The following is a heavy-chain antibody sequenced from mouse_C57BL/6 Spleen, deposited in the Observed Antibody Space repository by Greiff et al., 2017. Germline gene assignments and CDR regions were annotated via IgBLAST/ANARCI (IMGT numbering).Heavy chain of an antibody. D-gene: IGHD4-1*02. CDR3: AATGTTWFAY. CDR1: GYTFTSYW. Sequence: VQLQQSGAELVRPGSSVKLSCKASGYTFTSYWMHWVKQRPIQGLEWIGNIDPSDSETHYNQKFKDKATLTVDKSSSTAYMQLSSLTSEDSAVYYCAATGTTWFAYWGQGTLVTVSA. V-gene: IGHV1-52*01. CDR2: IDPSDSET. J-gene: IGHJ3*01.